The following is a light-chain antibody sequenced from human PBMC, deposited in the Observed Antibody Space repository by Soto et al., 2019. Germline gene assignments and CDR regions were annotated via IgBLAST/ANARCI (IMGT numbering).Light chain of an antibody. CDR3: QHYNSYSEA. CDR1: QTISSW. V-gene: IGKV1-5*03. CDR2: KAS. Sequence: HMTQSPSSLSASMGDRVTITCRASQTISSWLAWYQQKPGKAPKLLIYKASTLKSGVPSRFSGSGSGTEFTLTISSLQPDDFATYYCQHYNSYSEAFGQGTKVDI. J-gene: IGKJ1*01.